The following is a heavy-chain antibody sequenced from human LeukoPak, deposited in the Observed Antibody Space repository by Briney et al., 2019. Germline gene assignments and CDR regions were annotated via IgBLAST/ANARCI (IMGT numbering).Heavy chain of an antibody. CDR3: ARDSSGCDY. CDR1: GYSFTSYW. Sequence: GESLKISCKASGYSFTSYWSSWVRQMPGKGREWMGIIYPGDSDTRYSPPLQGQVTISADKSISNAYLQGSSLQASETAMYDCARDSSGCDYWGQGTLVSVSS. J-gene: IGHJ4*02. CDR2: IYPGDSDT. D-gene: IGHD6-19*01. V-gene: IGHV5-51*01.